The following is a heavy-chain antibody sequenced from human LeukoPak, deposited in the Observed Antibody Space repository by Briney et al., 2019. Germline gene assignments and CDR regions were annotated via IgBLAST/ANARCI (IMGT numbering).Heavy chain of an antibody. V-gene: IGHV4-38-2*02. Sequence: PSETLSLTCAVSGYSISSGYYWGWTRQPPGKGLEWIGSIYHSGSTYYNPSLKSRVTISVDTSKNQFSLKLSSVTAADTAVYYCARDSWGGYYMGNWFDPWGQGTLVTVSS. D-gene: IGHD3-3*01. CDR1: GYSISSGYY. CDR2: IYHSGST. J-gene: IGHJ5*02. CDR3: ARDSWGGYYMGNWFDP.